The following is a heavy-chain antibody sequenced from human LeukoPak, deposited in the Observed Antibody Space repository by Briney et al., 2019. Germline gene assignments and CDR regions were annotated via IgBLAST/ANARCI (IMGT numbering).Heavy chain of an antibody. CDR3: AKDPGVVPAHYFDC. D-gene: IGHD2-2*01. V-gene: IGHV3-23*01. CDR1: GFTFSSYA. J-gene: IGHJ4*02. CDR2: TGSTGVST. Sequence: GGSLRLSCAASGFTFSSYAMNWVRQAPGKGLEWVSATGSTGVSTFYADSVKGRFTVSRDNSKNTLSLQMNSLGAEDTAVYYCAKDPGVVPAHYFDCWGQGILVTVSS.